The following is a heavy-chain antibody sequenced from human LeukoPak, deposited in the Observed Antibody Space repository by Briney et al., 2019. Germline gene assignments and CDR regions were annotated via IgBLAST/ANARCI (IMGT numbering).Heavy chain of an antibody. CDR3: ARASDWYNYYYYMDV. J-gene: IGHJ6*03. CDR1: GYTFTGYY. CDR2: INPNSGGT. V-gene: IGHV1-2*02. D-gene: IGHD3-9*01. Sequence: GASVKVSCKASGYTFTGYYMHWVRQAPGQGLEWMGWINPNSGGTNYAQKFQGRVTMTRDTSISTAYMELSRLRSDDTAVYYCARASDWYNYYYYMDVWGKGTTVTVSS.